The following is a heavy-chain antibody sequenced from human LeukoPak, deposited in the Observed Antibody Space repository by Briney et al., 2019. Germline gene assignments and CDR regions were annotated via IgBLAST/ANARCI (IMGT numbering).Heavy chain of an antibody. CDR1: GYSFTNYY. V-gene: IGHV1-46*01. CDR3: ARDGSFYFDY. J-gene: IGHJ4*02. D-gene: IGHD1-1*01. Sequence: ASVKVSCKASGYSFTNYYLHWVRQAPGQGFEWMGIINPSGGSTTYAQKFQGRVTMTRDTSTSTVYMELSSLRSEDTGVYYCARDGSFYFDYWGQGTLVTVSS. CDR2: INPSGGST.